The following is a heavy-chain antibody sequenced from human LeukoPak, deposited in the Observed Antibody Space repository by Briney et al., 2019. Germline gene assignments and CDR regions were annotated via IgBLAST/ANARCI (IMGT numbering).Heavy chain of an antibody. J-gene: IGHJ5*02. D-gene: IGHD6-13*01. CDR2: IYTSGST. CDR1: GGSISSYY. CDR3: ARQYSSSWYWFDP. V-gene: IGHV4-4*09. Sequence: PSETLSLTCTVSGGSISSYYWSWIRQPPGKGLEWIGYIYTSGSTNYNPSLKSRVTILVDTSKNQFSLKLSSVTAADTAVYYCARQYSSSWYWFDPWGQGTLVTVSS.